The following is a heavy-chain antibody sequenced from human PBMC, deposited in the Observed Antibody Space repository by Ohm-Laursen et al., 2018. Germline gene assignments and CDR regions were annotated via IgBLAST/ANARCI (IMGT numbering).Heavy chain of an antibody. CDR2: IYYSGST. CDR1: GGSVSSGSYY. V-gene: IGHV4-61*01. D-gene: IGHD6-13*01. CDR3: ARESGYSPGDAFDI. Sequence: GTLSLTCTVSGGSVSSGSYYRSWIRQPPGKGLEWIGYIYYSGSTNYNPSLKSRVTISVDTSKNQFSLKLSSVTAADTAVYYCARESGYSPGDAFDIWGQETMVTVSS. J-gene: IGHJ3*02.